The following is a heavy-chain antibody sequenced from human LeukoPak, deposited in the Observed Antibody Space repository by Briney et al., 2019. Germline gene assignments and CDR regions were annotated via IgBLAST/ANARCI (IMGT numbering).Heavy chain of an antibody. CDR2: INPNSGGT. CDR1: GYTFTGYY. V-gene: IGHV1-2*02. Sequence: AASVKVSCKASGYTFTGYYMHWVRQAPGQGLEWMGWINPNSGGTNYAQKFQGRVTMTRDTSISTAYMELSRLRSDDTAVYYCARDPLSIVVVPAAMGLDYWGQGTLVTVSS. CDR3: ARDPLSIVVVPAAMGLDY. D-gene: IGHD2-2*01. J-gene: IGHJ4*02.